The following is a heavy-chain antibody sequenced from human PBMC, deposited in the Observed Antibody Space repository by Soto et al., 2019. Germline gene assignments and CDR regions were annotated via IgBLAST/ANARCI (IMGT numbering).Heavy chain of an antibody. V-gene: IGHV1-18*01. J-gene: IGHJ5*02. CDR2: ISAYNGNT. D-gene: IGHD4-17*01. Sequence: ASVKVSCKASGYTFTSYGISWVRQAPGQGLEWMGWISAYNGNTNYAQKLQGRVTMTTDTSTSTAYMELRSLRSDDTAVYYCARAEALRCINLFDLCGQGTLVTVSS. CDR1: GYTFTSYG. CDR3: ARAEALRCINLFDL.